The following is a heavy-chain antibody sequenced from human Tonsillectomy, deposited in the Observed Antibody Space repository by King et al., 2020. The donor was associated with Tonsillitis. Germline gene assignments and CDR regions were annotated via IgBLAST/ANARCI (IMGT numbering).Heavy chain of an antibody. V-gene: IGHV1-2*02. CDR2: INPNSGGT. D-gene: IGHD3-3*01. CDR1: GYTFTGYY. J-gene: IGHJ4*02. CDR3: ARGPVGWLFYQFDY. Sequence: VQLVESGAEVKKPGASVKVSCKASGYTFTGYYMHWVRQAPGQGLEWMGWINPNSGGTNYAQKVQGRVTMTRDTSISTAYMELSRLRSDDTAVYYCARGPVGWLFYQFDYWGQGTLVTVSS.